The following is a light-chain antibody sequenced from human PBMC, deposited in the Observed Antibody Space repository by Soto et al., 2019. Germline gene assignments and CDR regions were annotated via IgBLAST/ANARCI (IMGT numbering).Light chain of an antibody. Sequence: DIQMTQSPSSVSASVGDRVTITCRVSQGISNWLAWYQQRPGKAPRLLIYAASSLQSGVPSRFSGSGSGTDFTLSISSLQPEDFATYYCQQAHSFPLTFGGGTKVDIK. CDR3: QQAHSFPLT. V-gene: IGKV1D-12*01. J-gene: IGKJ4*01. CDR2: AAS. CDR1: QGISNW.